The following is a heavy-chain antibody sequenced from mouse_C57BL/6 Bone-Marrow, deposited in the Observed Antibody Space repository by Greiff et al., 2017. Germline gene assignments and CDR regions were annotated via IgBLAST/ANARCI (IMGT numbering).Heavy chain of an antibody. D-gene: IGHD1-1*01. CDR3: ARSGDYGPFAY. CDR1: GFTFTSYG. CDR2: IYPRSGNT. V-gene: IGHV1-81*01. Sequence: QVQLQQSGAELARPGASVKLSCTASGFTFTSYGISWVKQRTGQGLEWIGEIYPRSGNTYYTEKFKGQATLTADKSSSTAYMEHRSLTSEDSAVYYCARSGDYGPFAYWGQGTLVTVSA. J-gene: IGHJ3*01.